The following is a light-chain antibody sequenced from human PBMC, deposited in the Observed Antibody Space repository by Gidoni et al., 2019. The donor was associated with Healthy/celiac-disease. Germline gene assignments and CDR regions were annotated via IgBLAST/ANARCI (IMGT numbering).Light chain of an antibody. CDR2: DVS. J-gene: IGLJ2*01. V-gene: IGLV2-14*03. CDR1: SSDVGGYNY. Sequence: QSALTQPASVPGSPGQSIPISCTGTSSDVGGYNYVSWYQQHPGKAPKLMIYDVSNRPSGVSSRFSGSKSGNTASLTISGLQAEDEADYYCSSYTSSSTLEVVFGGGTKLTVL. CDR3: SSYTSSSTLEVV.